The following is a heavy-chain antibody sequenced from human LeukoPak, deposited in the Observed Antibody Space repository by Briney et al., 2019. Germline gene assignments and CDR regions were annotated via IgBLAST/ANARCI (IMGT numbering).Heavy chain of an antibody. D-gene: IGHD3-22*01. V-gene: IGHV3-21*01. CDR2: ISSSSSYI. J-gene: IGHJ4*02. Sequence: GGSLRLSCAASGFTFSSYSMNWVRQAPGKGLEWVSSISSSSSYIYYADSVKGRSTISRDNAKNSLYLQMNSLRAEDTAVYYCARAAGTYDSSGYTYYFDYWGQGTLVTVSS. CDR1: GFTFSSYS. CDR3: ARAAGTYDSSGYTYYFDY.